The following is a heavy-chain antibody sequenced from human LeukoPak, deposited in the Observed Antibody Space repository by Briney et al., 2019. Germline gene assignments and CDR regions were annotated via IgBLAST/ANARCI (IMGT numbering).Heavy chain of an antibody. D-gene: IGHD3-9*01. CDR2: IYYSGST. J-gene: IGHJ4*02. V-gene: IGHV4-39*07. Sequence: SETLSLTCTVSGGSISSSSYYWGWIRQPPGKGLEWIGSIYYSGSTYYNPSLKSRVTISVDTSKNQFSLKLGSVTAADTAVYYCAREGYDILTGYYNYFDYWGQGTLVTVSS. CDR3: AREGYDILTGYYNYFDY. CDR1: GGSISSSSYY.